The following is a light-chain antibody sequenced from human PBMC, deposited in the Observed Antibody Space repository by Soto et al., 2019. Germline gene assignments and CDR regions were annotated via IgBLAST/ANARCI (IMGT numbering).Light chain of an antibody. CDR1: NIGSKS. Sequence: SYELTQTPSVSVAPGKTATITCGGNNIGSKSVHWYQQRPGQAPVVVIYYDSDRPSGIPERFSGSNSGNTATLTISRVEAGDEADYYCQVWDSSEGVFGTATNFTVL. CDR2: YDS. CDR3: QVWDSSEGV. V-gene: IGLV3-21*04. J-gene: IGLJ1*01.